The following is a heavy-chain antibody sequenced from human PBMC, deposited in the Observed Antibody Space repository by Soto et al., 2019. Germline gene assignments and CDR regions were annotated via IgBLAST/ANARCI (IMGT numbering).Heavy chain of an antibody. V-gene: IGHV4-30-4*01. CDR3: ARGAYGAEYYFDY. CDR2: IYYSGST. J-gene: IGHJ4*02. CDR1: GGSISSGDYY. Sequence: SETLSLTCTVSGGSISSGDYYWSWIRQPPGKGLEWIGYIYYSGSTYYNPSLKSRVTISVDTSKNQFSLKLSSVTAADTAVYYCARGAYGAEYYFDYWGQGTLVTVSS. D-gene: IGHD4-17*01.